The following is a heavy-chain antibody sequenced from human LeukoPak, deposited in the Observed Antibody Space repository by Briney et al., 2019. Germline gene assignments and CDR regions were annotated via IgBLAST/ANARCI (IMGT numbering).Heavy chain of an antibody. CDR3: ARERVRGTITYAGFDP. J-gene: IGHJ5*02. CDR2: IYYSGST. Sequence: SQTLSLTSTVSGGSISSGGYYWSWIRQHPGKGLEWVGYIYYSGSTYYNPSLKSRVAISIDTSKNQFSLKLSSVTAADTAVYNCARERVRGTITYAGFDPWGQGTLVTVSS. V-gene: IGHV4-31*03. D-gene: IGHD3-10*01. CDR1: GGSISSGGYY.